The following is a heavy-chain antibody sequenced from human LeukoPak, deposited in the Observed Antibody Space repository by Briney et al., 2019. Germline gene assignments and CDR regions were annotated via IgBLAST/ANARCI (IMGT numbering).Heavy chain of an antibody. CDR1: GFTLSNYW. Sequence: GGSLRLSCVVSGFTLSNYWMSWDRQVRQAPGKGLEWVASNKDDGSDKYYVDSVRGRFAISRDNAKNSVYLQMNNLRVEDTAVYYCARHLPVTGTQFDSWGQGTLVTVSS. J-gene: IGHJ5*01. D-gene: IGHD4-11*01. CDR3: ARHLPVTGTQFDS. V-gene: IGHV3-7*01. CDR2: NKDDGSDK.